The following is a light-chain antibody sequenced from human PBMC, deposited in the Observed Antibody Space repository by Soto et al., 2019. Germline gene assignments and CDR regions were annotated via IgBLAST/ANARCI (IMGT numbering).Light chain of an antibody. CDR2: GAS. CDR1: QSVSSS. Sequence: ETVMTQSPATLSVSPGERATLSCRVSQSVSSSLAWYQQKPGQAPRLLISGASTRATGIPARFSGSGSGTEFTLTISSLQSEDFVVYYCQQYNNWPLTFGGGTKVEIK. J-gene: IGKJ4*01. CDR3: QQYNNWPLT. V-gene: IGKV3-15*01.